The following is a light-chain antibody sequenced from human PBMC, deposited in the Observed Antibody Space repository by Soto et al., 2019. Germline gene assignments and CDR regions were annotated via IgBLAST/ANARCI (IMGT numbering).Light chain of an antibody. CDR2: RNN. J-gene: IGLJ1*01. V-gene: IGLV1-47*01. CDR3: SSYTSSCTYV. Sequence: QSVLTQPPSASGTPGQRVTISCSGSSSNIGSNYVYWYQQLPGTAPKLLIYRNNQRPSGVSNRFSGSKSGNTASLTISGLQAEDEADYYCSSYTSSCTYVFGTGTKLTVL. CDR1: SSNIGSNY.